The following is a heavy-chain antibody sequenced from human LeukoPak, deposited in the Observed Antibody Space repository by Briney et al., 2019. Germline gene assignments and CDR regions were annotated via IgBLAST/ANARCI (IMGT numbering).Heavy chain of an antibody. J-gene: IGHJ4*02. CDR1: GFTVSSNY. CDR3: VNGVSGEYYFDY. Sequence: GGSLRLSCAASGFTVSSNYMSWVRQAPGKGLEWVSVIYSGGSTYYADSVKGRFTISRDNSKNTLYLQMNSLRAEDTAVYYCVNGVSGEYYFDYWGQGTLVTVSS. D-gene: IGHD3-10*01. V-gene: IGHV3-66*01. CDR2: IYSGGST.